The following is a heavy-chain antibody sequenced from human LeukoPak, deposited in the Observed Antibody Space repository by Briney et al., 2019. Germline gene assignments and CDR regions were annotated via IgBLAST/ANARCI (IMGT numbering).Heavy chain of an antibody. CDR1: GFSFNNYA. CDR2: ISTTGGST. V-gene: IGHV3-23*01. J-gene: IGHJ4*02. D-gene: IGHD4-23*01. CDR3: AKDWTTVVTPKGYYFDS. Sequence: GGSLRLSCAASGFSFNNYAMSWVRQAPGKGLEWVSAISTTGGSTYYADSVKGRFTVSRDNSKNTQSLQMDSLRVEDTALYYCAKDWTTVVTPKGYYFDSWGQGTLVTVSS.